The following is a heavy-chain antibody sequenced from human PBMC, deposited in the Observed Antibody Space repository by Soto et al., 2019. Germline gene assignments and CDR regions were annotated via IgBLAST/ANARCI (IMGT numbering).Heavy chain of an antibody. V-gene: IGHV4-59*01. J-gene: IGHJ4*02. CDR3: NSPRAEDTAVYYCAKYISAWYYFDY. CDR1: GGSMSSYY. CDR2: LYYIGST. Sequence: SETLSLTCTVSGGSMSSYYLTWIRQPPRTGLEWIGYLYYIGSTNYNPSLQSRVTISLDTSKNQFFLKLSSVSSALTLYLQMNSPRAEDTAVYYCAKYISAWYYFDYWGQGTLVTSPQ. D-gene: IGHD6-19*01.